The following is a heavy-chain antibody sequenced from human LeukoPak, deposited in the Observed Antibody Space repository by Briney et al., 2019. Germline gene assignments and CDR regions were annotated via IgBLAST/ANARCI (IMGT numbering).Heavy chain of an antibody. Sequence: GGSLRLSCAASGFTFSSYAMSWVRQAPGKGLEWVSVIYSGASTYYADSVKGRFTISRDNLKNTLYLQMNSLRAEDTAVYYCARPHDYGDYSPTNWGQGTLVTVSS. CDR3: ARPHDYGDYSPTN. CDR1: GFTFSSYA. D-gene: IGHD4-17*01. V-gene: IGHV3-53*01. CDR2: IYSGAST. J-gene: IGHJ4*02.